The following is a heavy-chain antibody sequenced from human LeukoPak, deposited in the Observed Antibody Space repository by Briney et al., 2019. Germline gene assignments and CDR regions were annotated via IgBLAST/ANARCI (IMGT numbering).Heavy chain of an antibody. D-gene: IGHD1-26*01. CDR1: GGSISSYY. CDR2: IYYSGST. CDR3: ARVVGLLNWYFDL. Sequence: SETLSLTCTVSGGSISSYYWSWIRQPPGKGLEWIGYIYYSGSTNYNPSLKSRVTISVDTSKNQFSLKLSSVTAADTAVYYCARVVGLLNWYFDLWGRGTLVTVSS. V-gene: IGHV4-59*01. J-gene: IGHJ2*01.